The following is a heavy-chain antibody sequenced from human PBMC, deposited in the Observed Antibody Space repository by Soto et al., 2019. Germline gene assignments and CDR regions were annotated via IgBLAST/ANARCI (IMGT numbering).Heavy chain of an antibody. CDR2: IYYSGST. J-gene: IGHJ4*02. Sequence: SETLSLTCTVSGGSISSGDYYWSWIRQPPGKGLEWIGYIYYSGSTYYNPSLKSRVTILVDTSKNQFSLKLSSVTAADTAVYYCARESPIAVAPFDYWGQGTLVTVSS. V-gene: IGHV4-30-4*01. D-gene: IGHD6-19*01. CDR3: ARESPIAVAPFDY. CDR1: GGSISSGDYY.